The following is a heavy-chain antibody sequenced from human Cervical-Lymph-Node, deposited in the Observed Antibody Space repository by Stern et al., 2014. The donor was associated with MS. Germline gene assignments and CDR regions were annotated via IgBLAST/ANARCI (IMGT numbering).Heavy chain of an antibody. J-gene: IGHJ5*02. CDR3: TRGRYCSGGNCFSDWFDP. V-gene: IGHV1-46*03. D-gene: IGHD2-15*01. Sequence: QLVQSGAEVKKPGASVKVSCKASGYTFTNYYMHWVRQAPGQGLEWMGMINPSGGSTNYAQKFQGRVTMTSDTSTSTVYMELTSLRSDDTAVYYCTRGRYCSGGNCFSDWFDPWGQGTLVTVSS. CDR1: GYTFTNYY. CDR2: INPSGGST.